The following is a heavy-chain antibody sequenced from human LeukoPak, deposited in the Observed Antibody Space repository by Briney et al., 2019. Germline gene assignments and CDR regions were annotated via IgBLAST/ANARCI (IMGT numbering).Heavy chain of an antibody. Sequence: SETLSLTCTVTGGSISNYFWNWIRRPPGKGLEWIGHIYYSGSTICNPSLKSRVTISVDTSKNQFYLMLTSVTAADTAVYYCARLGYCSGDRCLPDYWGQGTLVTVSS. CDR3: ARLGYCSGDRCLPDY. D-gene: IGHD2-15*01. CDR2: IYYSGST. J-gene: IGHJ4*02. V-gene: IGHV4-59*08. CDR1: GGSISNYF.